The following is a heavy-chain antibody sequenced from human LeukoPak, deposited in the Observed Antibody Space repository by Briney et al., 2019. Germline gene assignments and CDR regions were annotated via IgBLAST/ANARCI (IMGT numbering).Heavy chain of an antibody. V-gene: IGHV1-69*05. J-gene: IGHJ6*03. D-gene: IGHD3-22*01. CDR2: IIPIFGTA. Sequence: SVKVSCKASGGTFSSYAISWVRQAPGQGLEWMGGIIPIFGTANYAQKFQGRVTITTDKSTSTAYMELSSLRSEDTAVYYCARAYDSSGYGYYMDVWGKGTTVTVSS. CDR1: GGTFSSYA. CDR3: ARAYDSSGYGYYMDV.